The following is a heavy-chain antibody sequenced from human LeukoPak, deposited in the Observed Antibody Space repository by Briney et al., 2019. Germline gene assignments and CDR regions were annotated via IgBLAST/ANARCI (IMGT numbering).Heavy chain of an antibody. Sequence: GGSLRLSCAASGFTFSSYAMSWVRQAPGKGLEWVSAISGSGGSTYYADSVKGRFTISRDNSKNTLYLQMNSLRAEDTAVYYCAKDLGVWGSMGGEEKPPHDAFDIWGQGTMVTVSS. CDR2: ISGSGGST. CDR1: GFTFSSYA. CDR3: AKDLGVWGSMGGEEKPPHDAFDI. J-gene: IGHJ3*02. V-gene: IGHV3-23*01. D-gene: IGHD3-16*01.